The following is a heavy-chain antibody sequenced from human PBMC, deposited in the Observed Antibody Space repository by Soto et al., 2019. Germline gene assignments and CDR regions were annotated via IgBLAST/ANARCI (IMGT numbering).Heavy chain of an antibody. CDR2: ISWNSGSI. V-gene: IGHV3-9*01. J-gene: IGHJ4*02. D-gene: IGHD3-16*02. CDR3: AKGSYDYIWGSYRYIFDY. CDR1: GFTFDDYA. Sequence: GGSLRLSCAASGFTFDDYAMHWVRQAPGKGLEWVSGISWNSGSIGYADSVKGRFTISRDNAKNSLYLQMNSLRAEDTALYYCAKGSYDYIWGSYRYIFDYWGQGTLVTVSS.